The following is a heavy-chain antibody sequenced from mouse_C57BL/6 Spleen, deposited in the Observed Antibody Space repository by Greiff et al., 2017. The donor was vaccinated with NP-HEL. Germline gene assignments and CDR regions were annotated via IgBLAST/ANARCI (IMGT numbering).Heavy chain of an antibody. CDR2: IHPNGGST. D-gene: IGHD2-1*01. CDR1: GYTFTSYW. J-gene: IGHJ1*03. Sequence: QVQLQQPGAELVKPGASVKLSCKASGYTFTSYWMHWVKQRPGQGLEWIGMIHPNGGSTNYTEKFKSKATLTVDKSSSTAYMQLSSLTSEDSAVYYCANYGNYEYFDVWGTGTTVTVSS. V-gene: IGHV1-64*01. CDR3: ANYGNYEYFDV.